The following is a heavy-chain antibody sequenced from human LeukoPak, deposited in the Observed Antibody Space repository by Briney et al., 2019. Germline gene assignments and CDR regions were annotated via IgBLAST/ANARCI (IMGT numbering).Heavy chain of an antibody. CDR3: AKWGDYDVLTGYYVSDF. D-gene: IGHD3-9*01. J-gene: IGHJ4*02. V-gene: IGHV3-23*01. CDR2: ISGRSDNT. CDR1: GFTFGSQA. Sequence: PGASLRLSCAASGFTFGSQAMSWVRQAPGKGLEWVSAISGRSDNTYYADSVKGRFTLSRDSSKNTLYLQMNSLRADDTAVYYCAKWGDYDVLTGYYVSDFWGQGTLVTVSS.